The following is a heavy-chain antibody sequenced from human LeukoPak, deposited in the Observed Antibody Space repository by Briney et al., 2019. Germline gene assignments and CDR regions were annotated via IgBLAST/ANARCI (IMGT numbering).Heavy chain of an antibody. CDR3: ARDGAHFPYYYYMDV. CDR1: GGSISSSSYY. J-gene: IGHJ6*03. Sequence: SETLSLTCTVSGGSISSSSYYWGWIRQPPGKGLEWIGSIYYSGSTYYNPSLKSRVTISVDTSKNQFSLKLSSVTAADTAVYYCARDGAHFPYYYYMDVWGKGTTVTISS. D-gene: IGHD3-16*01. V-gene: IGHV4-39*07. CDR2: IYYSGST.